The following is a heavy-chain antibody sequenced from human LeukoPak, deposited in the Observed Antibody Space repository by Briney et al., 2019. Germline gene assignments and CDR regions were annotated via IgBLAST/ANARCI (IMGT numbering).Heavy chain of an antibody. CDR3: AKGAAGTLVGHYFDS. CDR1: GFTFSSYG. V-gene: IGHV3-30*18. D-gene: IGHD2-21*01. J-gene: IGHJ4*02. CDR2: ISYGGVNK. Sequence: GGSLRLSCAASGFTFSSYGMHWVRQAPGKGLEGGGVISYGGVNKYYADSVKGRFTISRDNSRNTLYVQMNSLGAEDTAVYYCAKGAAGTLVGHYFDSWGQGTLVTVSS.